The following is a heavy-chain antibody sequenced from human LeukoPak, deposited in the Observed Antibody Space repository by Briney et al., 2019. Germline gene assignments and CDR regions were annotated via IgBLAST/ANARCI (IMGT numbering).Heavy chain of an antibody. CDR3: AREPMELRHYFDY. D-gene: IGHD1-7*01. CDR1: GGSFSGYY. Sequence: SETLSLTCAVYGGSFSGYYWSWIRQPPGKGLEWIGEINHSGSTNYSPSLKSRVTISVDTSKNQFSLKLSSVTAADTAVYYCAREPMELRHYFDYWGQGTLVTVSS. V-gene: IGHV4-34*01. J-gene: IGHJ4*02. CDR2: INHSGST.